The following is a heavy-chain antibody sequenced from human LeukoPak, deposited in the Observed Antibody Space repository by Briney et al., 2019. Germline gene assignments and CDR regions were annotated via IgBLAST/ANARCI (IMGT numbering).Heavy chain of an antibody. V-gene: IGHV4-34*01. CDR2: INHSGST. Sequence: SETLSLTCAVYGGSFSGYYWSWIRQPPGKGLEWIGEINHSGSTNYNPSLKSRVTISADTSKNQFSLKLSSVTAADTAVYYCARRGFDYWGQGTLVTVSS. CDR3: ARRGFDY. J-gene: IGHJ4*02. CDR1: GGSFSGYY.